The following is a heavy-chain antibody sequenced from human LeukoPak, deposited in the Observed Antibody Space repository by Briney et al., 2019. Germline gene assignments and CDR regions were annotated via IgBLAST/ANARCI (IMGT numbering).Heavy chain of an antibody. CDR2: IGSSTAYI. Sequence: PGGSLRLSCAASGFTFISYSMNWVRQAPGKGLEWVSSIGSSTAYIYYADSVKGRFTISRDNAKNSLYLQMNSLRAEDTAVYYCARENFYDSSGYDAFDIWGQGTMVTVSS. CDR3: ARENFYDSSGYDAFDI. V-gene: IGHV3-21*01. J-gene: IGHJ3*02. D-gene: IGHD3-22*01. CDR1: GFTFISYS.